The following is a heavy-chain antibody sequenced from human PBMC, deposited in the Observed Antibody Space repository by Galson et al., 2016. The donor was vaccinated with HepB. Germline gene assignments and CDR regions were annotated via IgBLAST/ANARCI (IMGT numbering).Heavy chain of an antibody. CDR1: GFTVSSSC. V-gene: IGHV3-53*01. CDR3: AKDHGNRWLNNWFDP. J-gene: IGHJ5*02. CDR2: IYSGGST. Sequence: SLRLSCAASGFTVSSSCMSWVRQAPGKGLEWVSVIYSGGSTYYADSVKGRFTISRDNSKNTLYLQMNSLRDEDTAVYYCAKDHGNRWLNNWFDPWGQGTLVTVSS. D-gene: IGHD6-19*01.